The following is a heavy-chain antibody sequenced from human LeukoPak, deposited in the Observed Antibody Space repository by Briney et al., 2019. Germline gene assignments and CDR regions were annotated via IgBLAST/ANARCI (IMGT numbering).Heavy chain of an antibody. Sequence: TSSETLSLTCAVYGGSFSGYYWSWMRQPPGKGLEWIGEINHSGSTNYNPSLKSRVTISVDTSKNQFSLKLSSVTAADTAVYYCARGMVTFDYWGQGTLVTVSS. D-gene: IGHD5-18*01. V-gene: IGHV4-34*01. CDR2: INHSGST. J-gene: IGHJ4*02. CDR1: GGSFSGYY. CDR3: ARGMVTFDY.